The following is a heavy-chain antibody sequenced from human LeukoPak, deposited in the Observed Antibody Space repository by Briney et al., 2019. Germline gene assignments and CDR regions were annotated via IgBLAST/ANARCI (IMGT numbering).Heavy chain of an antibody. Sequence: GGSLRLSCSASGFAFSTFAMHWVRQAPGKGLEYVSVIRSNGENTDYADSVKGRFTISRDNSKNTLYLQMSGLRPEDTAVYYCVRVRVGGGWYGYCFDFWGQGTMVTVSS. CDR3: VRVRVGGGWYGYCFDF. CDR2: IRSNGENT. J-gene: IGHJ4*02. D-gene: IGHD5-18*01. CDR1: GFAFSTFA. V-gene: IGHV3-64D*09.